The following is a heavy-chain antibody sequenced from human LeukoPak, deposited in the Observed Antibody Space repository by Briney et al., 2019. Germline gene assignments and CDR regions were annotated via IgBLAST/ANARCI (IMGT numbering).Heavy chain of an antibody. CDR3: AKVELSASGGELDP. D-gene: IGHD3-16*02. J-gene: IGHJ5*02. V-gene: IGHV3-74*01. Sequence: GGSLRLSCAASGFTFNTYWMHWVRQSPEKGLEWVSRINAGGDIINYADSVKGRFTISRDNSKNTLYLEMKSLRADDTAVYYCAKVELSASGGELDPWGQGTLVIVSS. CDR2: INAGGDII. CDR1: GFTFNTYW.